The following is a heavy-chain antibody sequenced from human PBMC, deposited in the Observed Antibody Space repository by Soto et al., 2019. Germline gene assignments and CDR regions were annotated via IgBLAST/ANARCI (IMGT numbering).Heavy chain of an antibody. Sequence: QVQLQESGPGLVKPSETLSLTCSVSGTSVSSYYWSWIWQPAGKGLDRIGRIYTSGSTSYNPSLTRRVTMSMDTSQIQTYLNLTSVTAAHTAVYYCARGGIQLSYAFAYWGQGILVTVSS. CDR2: IYTSGST. J-gene: IGHJ4*02. CDR1: GTSVSSYY. D-gene: IGHD5-18*01. V-gene: IGHV4-4*07. CDR3: ARGGIQLSYAFAY.